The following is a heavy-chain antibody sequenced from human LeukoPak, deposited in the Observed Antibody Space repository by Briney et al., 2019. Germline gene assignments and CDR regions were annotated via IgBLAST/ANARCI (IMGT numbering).Heavy chain of an antibody. V-gene: IGHV3-43*01. Sequence: SXISWYGGSTYYADSVKGRFTISRDNSKNSLYLQMNSLRTEDTALYYCSKDLYYYYYGMDVWGQGTTVTVSS. CDR2: ISWYGGST. CDR3: SKDLYYYYYGMDV. J-gene: IGHJ6*02.